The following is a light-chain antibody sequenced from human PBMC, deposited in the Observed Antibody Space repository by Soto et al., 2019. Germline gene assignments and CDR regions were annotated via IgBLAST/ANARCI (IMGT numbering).Light chain of an antibody. CDR2: KGT. V-gene: IGLV2-23*01. Sequence: QSVLAQPASVSGSPGQSITISCTGTGSVVGAYNSVSWYQQHPHRAPQVIIYKGTQRPSGVSNRFSGSTSGNAASLTISALQADDEADYFCCSSAPESTYVFGTGTKGTVL. CDR1: GSVVGAYNS. CDR3: CSSAPESTYV. J-gene: IGLJ1*01.